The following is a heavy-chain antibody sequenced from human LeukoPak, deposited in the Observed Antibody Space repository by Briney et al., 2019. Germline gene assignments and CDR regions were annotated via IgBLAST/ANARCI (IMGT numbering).Heavy chain of an antibody. CDR1: GGSISSYY. V-gene: IGHV4-4*07. CDR2: IYTSGST. J-gene: IGHJ4*02. Sequence: SETLSLTCTVSGGSISSYYWNWIRQPAGKGLEWVGCIYTSGSTNYNPSLKSRVSMSVDTSKNQFSLKLSSVTAADTAVYYCARGKVVAGTPGQNSWDYWGQGTLVTVSS. D-gene: IGHD6-19*01. CDR3: ARGKVVAGTPGQNSWDY.